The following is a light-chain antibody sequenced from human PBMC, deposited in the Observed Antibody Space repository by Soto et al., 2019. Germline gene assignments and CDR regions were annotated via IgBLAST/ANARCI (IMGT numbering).Light chain of an antibody. Sequence: EIGMTQSPATLSVSPGESATLSCRASQSISSNLAWYQQKSGQAPRLLIYGASTRATGIPARFSGSGSGTEFTLTISSLQSEDFALYYCQQYNNWLTFGGGTRVDIK. CDR2: GAS. V-gene: IGKV3-15*01. CDR1: QSISSN. J-gene: IGKJ4*01. CDR3: QQYNNWLT.